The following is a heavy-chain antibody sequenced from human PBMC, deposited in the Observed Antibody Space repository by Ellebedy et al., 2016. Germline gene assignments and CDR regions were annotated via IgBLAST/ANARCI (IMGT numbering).Heavy chain of an antibody. Sequence: SETLALTCTVSGGSISDYFWSWIRQPAGKGLEWIGRIVSSGSTNYNPSLKSRVSMSVDTSNNQFSLNLNSVTAADTAVYHCARGVTPHFDYWGQGILVTVSS. J-gene: IGHJ4*02. CDR2: IVSSGST. D-gene: IGHD2-21*02. CDR1: GGSISDYF. V-gene: IGHV4-4*07. CDR3: ARGVTPHFDY.